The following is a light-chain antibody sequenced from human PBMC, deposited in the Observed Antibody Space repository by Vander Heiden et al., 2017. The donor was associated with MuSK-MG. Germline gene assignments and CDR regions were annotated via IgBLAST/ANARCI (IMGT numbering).Light chain of an antibody. Sequence: EIVLTQSPGTLSLSPGERATLSCRASQSVSSSYLAWYQQKPGQAPRLLIYGASSRATGIPDRFSGSGSGTDFTLTISRLEPEDFAVYYCQQYCSSARTFGQGTKVEIK. V-gene: IGKV3-20*01. CDR1: QSVSSSY. J-gene: IGKJ1*01. CDR3: QQYCSSART. CDR2: GAS.